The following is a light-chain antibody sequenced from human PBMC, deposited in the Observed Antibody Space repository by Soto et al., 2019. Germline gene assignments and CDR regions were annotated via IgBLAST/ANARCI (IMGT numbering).Light chain of an antibody. CDR3: QQSYSSPRT. J-gene: IGKJ2*01. CDR1: QSIISY. V-gene: IGKV1-39*01. CDR2: AAS. Sequence: DIQMTQSPSSLSASVGDRVTITCQSSQSIISYLNWYQQKAGKAPQLLIYAASSLQSGVPARFSGSGSGTDFILSISSLQPEDSAIYYCQQSYSSPRTFGRGTKLEI.